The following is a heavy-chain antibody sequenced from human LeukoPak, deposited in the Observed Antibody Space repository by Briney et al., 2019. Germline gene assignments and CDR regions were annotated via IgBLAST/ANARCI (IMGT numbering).Heavy chain of an antibody. CDR1: GYTFTSYD. Sequence: ASVKVSCKASGYTFTSYDINWVRQATGQGLEWMGWMNPNSGNTGYAQKFQGRVTMTRNTSISTAYMELSSLRSEDTAVYYCARAPAYGDYIYFDYWGQGTLVTVSS. CDR2: MNPNSGNT. D-gene: IGHD4-17*01. J-gene: IGHJ4*02. CDR3: ARAPAYGDYIYFDY. V-gene: IGHV1-8*01.